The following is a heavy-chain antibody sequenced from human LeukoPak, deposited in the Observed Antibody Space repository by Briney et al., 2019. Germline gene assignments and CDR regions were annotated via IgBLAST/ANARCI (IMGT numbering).Heavy chain of an antibody. CDR2: IYYSGST. Sequence: PSQTLSLTCTVSGGSISSGGYYWSWIRQHPGKGLEWIGYIYYSGSTYYNPSLKSRVTISVDTSKNQFSPKLSSVTAADTAVYYCARGMRTTANNWFDPWGQGTLVTVSS. CDR3: ARGMRTTANNWFDP. CDR1: GGSISSGGYY. V-gene: IGHV4-31*03. D-gene: IGHD2/OR15-2a*01. J-gene: IGHJ5*02.